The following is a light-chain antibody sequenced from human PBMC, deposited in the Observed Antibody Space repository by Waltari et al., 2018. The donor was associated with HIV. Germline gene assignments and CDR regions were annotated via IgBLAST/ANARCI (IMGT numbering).Light chain of an antibody. CDR2: GAS. J-gene: IGKJ1*01. CDR1: QSILYTSYNKNY. Sequence: DIVMTQYPDSLTVSLGERATIYCKSSQSILYTSYNKNYLAWYQQKPGQPPELLFYGASSRQSGVSDRFSGSGSGTDFTLTISRLQAEDVAVYYCQQYFNTPWTFGQGTKVEI. V-gene: IGKV4-1*01. CDR3: QQYFNTPWT.